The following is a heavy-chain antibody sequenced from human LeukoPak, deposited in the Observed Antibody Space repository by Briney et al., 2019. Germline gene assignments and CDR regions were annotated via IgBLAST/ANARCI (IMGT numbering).Heavy chain of an antibody. V-gene: IGHV3-30*02. Sequence: GGSLRLSCAASGFTFSSYGMHWVRQAPGKGLEWVAFIRYDGSNKYYADSVKGRFTISRDNSKNTLYLQMNSLRAEDTAVYYCAKDRGLAWLGELGDYFDYWGQGTLVTVSS. CDR3: AKDRGLAWLGELGDYFDY. CDR1: GFTFSSYG. CDR2: IRYDGSNK. J-gene: IGHJ4*02. D-gene: IGHD3-10*01.